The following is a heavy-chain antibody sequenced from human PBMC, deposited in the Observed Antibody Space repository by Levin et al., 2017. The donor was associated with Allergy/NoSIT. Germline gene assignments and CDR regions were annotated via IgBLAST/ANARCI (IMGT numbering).Heavy chain of an antibody. CDR2: IIPIFGTA. Sequence: KISCKASGGTFSSYAISWVRQAPGQGLEWMGGIIPIFGTANYAQKFQGRVTITADESTSTAYMELSSLRSEDTAVYYCARASPPDSSGYYYGLDYWGQGTLVTVSS. D-gene: IGHD3-22*01. J-gene: IGHJ4*02. V-gene: IGHV1-69*01. CDR1: GGTFSSYA. CDR3: ARASPPDSSGYYYGLDY.